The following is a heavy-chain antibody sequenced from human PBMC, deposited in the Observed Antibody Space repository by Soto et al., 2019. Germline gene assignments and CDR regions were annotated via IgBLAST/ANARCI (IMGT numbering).Heavy chain of an antibody. V-gene: IGHV4-59*08. J-gene: IGHJ4*02. Sequence: QVQLEESGPGLVKPSETLSLNCYVSGGSISTYYWSWIRQSPGNGLEWIAYIHRSGRTNYHPSLNSRHSISVDTSKNHPSQQLNSVTAADTAVYYCARHINYDTGGFQCDFDYRGQGAPVTVSS. CDR2: IHRSGRT. CDR1: GGSISTYY. D-gene: IGHD3-22*01. CDR3: ARHINYDTGGFQCDFDY.